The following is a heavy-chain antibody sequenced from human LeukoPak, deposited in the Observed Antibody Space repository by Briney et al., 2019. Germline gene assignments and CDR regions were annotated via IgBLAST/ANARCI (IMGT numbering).Heavy chain of an antibody. CDR2: INHSGST. CDR1: SGSFSGNY. J-gene: IGHJ4*02. D-gene: IGHD6-6*01. V-gene: IGHV4-34*01. CDR3: ALRNGHSSSSGDY. Sequence: SETLSLTCDVYSGSFSGNYWSWIRQPPGKGLEWIGEINHSGSTNYNPSLKSRVTLSVDTSKNQVSLKLTSASAADTAVYYCALRNGHSSSSGDYWGQGTLVTVSS.